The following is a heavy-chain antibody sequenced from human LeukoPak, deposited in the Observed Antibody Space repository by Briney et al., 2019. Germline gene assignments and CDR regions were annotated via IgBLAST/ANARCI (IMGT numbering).Heavy chain of an antibody. Sequence: SETLSLTCTVSGGSISSYYWSWIRQPPGKGLEWIGYIYYSGSTNYNPSLKSRVTISVDTSKNQFSLKLSSVTAADTAVYYCARNAGMSSIHFDYWGQGTLVTVSS. CDR1: GGSISSYY. J-gene: IGHJ4*02. D-gene: IGHD6-13*01. V-gene: IGHV4-59*01. CDR3: ARNAGMSSIHFDY. CDR2: IYYSGST.